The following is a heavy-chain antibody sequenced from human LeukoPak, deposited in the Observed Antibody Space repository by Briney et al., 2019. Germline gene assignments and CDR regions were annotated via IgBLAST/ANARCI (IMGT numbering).Heavy chain of an antibody. D-gene: IGHD2-2*01. CDR1: GFTFSSYA. J-gene: IGHJ5*01. CDR3: AKDRHAPGRYCSSTSCFPFDS. Sequence: GGSLRLSCVVSGFTFSSYAMSWVRQAPGKGLEWVSGISGSGGSTYYADSVKGRFTISRDNTKNTLYVQMNSLRAEDTAVYYCAKDRHAPGRYCSSTSCFPFDSWGQGTLVTVSS. V-gene: IGHV3-23*01. CDR2: ISGSGGST.